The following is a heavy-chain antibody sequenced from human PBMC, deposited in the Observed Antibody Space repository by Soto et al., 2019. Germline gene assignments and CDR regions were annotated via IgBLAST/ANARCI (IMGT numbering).Heavy chain of an antibody. V-gene: IGHV1-2*02. D-gene: IGHD6-19*01. CDR2: SNPNSGGT. CDR1: GYTFTGYY. CDR3: ARGSSGWYSRLDV. Sequence: QVQLVQSGAEVKKPGASVKVSCKASGYTFTGYYMHWVRQAPGQGLEWMGWSNPNSGGTNYAQKFQGRVTMTRHTSISTAYMERSRLRSDDTAVYYCARGSSGWYSRLDVWGQGTKVTVSS. J-gene: IGHJ6*02.